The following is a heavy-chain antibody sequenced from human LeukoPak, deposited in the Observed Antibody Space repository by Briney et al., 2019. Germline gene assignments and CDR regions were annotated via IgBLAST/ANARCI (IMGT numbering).Heavy chain of an antibody. V-gene: IGHV3-23*01. CDR2: ISGSGGST. CDR1: GFTFSSYA. CDR3: AKAQGGITIFGVVIPFFDY. Sequence: GGSLRLSCAASGFTFSSYAMSWVRQAPGKGLEWVSAISGSGGSTYYADSVKGRFTISRDNSKNTLYLQMNSLRAEDTAVYYCAKAQGGITIFGVVIPFFDYWGQGTLVTVSS. D-gene: IGHD3-3*01. J-gene: IGHJ4*02.